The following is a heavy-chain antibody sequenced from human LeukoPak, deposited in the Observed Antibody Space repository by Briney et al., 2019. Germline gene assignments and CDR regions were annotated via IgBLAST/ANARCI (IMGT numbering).Heavy chain of an antibody. Sequence: GGSLSLSCTASGFSFRKYIMNWVRKPPGKGLEWVSYMVGGSSNIYYADSVKGRFTIPRNNAKTSLYRQIKSLRADNTPPYYCAKDRAPIRMLVVVAVPGPSHFFHSWTQVTLVNVFS. D-gene: IGHD2-15*01. CDR3: AKDRAPIRMLVVVAVPGPSHFFHS. CDR1: GFSFRKYI. V-gene: IGHV3-48*04. CDR2: MVGGSSNI. J-gene: IGHJ4*02.